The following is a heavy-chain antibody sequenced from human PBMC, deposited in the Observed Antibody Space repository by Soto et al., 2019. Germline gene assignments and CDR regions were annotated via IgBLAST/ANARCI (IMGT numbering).Heavy chain of an antibody. CDR2: VHHSWGS. Sequence: QVQLQESGPGLVKPSETMSLSCTVSGGSISSYYWSWFRQSPGKRMEWIGYVHHSWGSSYNPSLQSRVAISLDTSKSQFSLKVTSVPATDTAVYYCARQGFGPLHGLVAVWGQGTTVTVSS. CDR3: ARQGFGPLHGLVAV. CDR1: GGSISSYY. J-gene: IGHJ6*02. D-gene: IGHD3-10*01. V-gene: IGHV4-59*08.